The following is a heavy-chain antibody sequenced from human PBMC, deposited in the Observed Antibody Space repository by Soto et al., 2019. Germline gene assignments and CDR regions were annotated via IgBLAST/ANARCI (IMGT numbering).Heavy chain of an antibody. CDR2: VYYSGST. Sequence: QLQLQESGPGLVKPSETLSLTCTVSGGSITSGSYYWGWIRQPPGKGLQWIGSVYYSGSTYYNPSLGSRVTISVDTSKNHFSLRLSSVTAADTAVYYCARPVGVEQQLVHDAFDLWGQGTMVAVSS. D-gene: IGHD6-13*01. V-gene: IGHV4-39*02. CDR3: ARPVGVEQQLVHDAFDL. J-gene: IGHJ3*01. CDR1: GGSITSGSYY.